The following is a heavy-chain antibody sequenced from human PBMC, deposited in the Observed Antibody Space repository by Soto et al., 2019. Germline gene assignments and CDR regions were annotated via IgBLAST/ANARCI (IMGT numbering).Heavy chain of an antibody. J-gene: IGHJ4*02. CDR2: IYYSGST. CDR3: ASPLAAAGSMDY. V-gene: IGHV4-39*01. Sequence: SETLSLTCTVSGGSISSSSYYWGWIRQPPGKGLEWIGSIYYSGSTYYNPSLKSRVTISVDTSKNQFSLKLSSVTAADTAVYYCASPLAAAGSMDYWGQGTLVTVSS. D-gene: IGHD6-13*01. CDR1: GGSISSSSYY.